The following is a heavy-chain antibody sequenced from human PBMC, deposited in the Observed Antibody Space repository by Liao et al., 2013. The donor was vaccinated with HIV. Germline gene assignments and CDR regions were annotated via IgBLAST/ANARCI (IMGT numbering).Heavy chain of an antibody. CDR3: ASPFPYSSSWYEGAFDI. CDR1: GGSISSGSYY. Sequence: QVQLQESGPGLVKPSQTLSLTCTVSGGSISSGSYYWSWIRQPAGKGLEWIGRIYTSGSTNYNPSLKSRVTISVDTSKNQFSLKLSPVTAADTAVYYCASPFPYSSSWYEGAFDIWGQGTMVTVSS. V-gene: IGHV4-61*02. J-gene: IGHJ3*02. CDR2: IYTSGST. D-gene: IGHD6-13*01.